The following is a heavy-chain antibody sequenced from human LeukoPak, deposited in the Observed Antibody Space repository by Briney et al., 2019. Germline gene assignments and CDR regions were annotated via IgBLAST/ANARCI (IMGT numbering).Heavy chain of an antibody. J-gene: IGHJ4*02. CDR1: GFSFSRSS. D-gene: IGHD6-6*01. V-gene: IGHV3-21*04. CDR2: ITGGSSYI. CDR3: TTVRPFGY. Sequence: GGSLRLSCATAGFSFSRSSLIWVRQAPGKGLEWVASITGGSSYIYYSDSVKGRFTISRDNAKNSLYLQMNSLRAEDTALYYCTTVRPFGYWGQGTLVTVSS.